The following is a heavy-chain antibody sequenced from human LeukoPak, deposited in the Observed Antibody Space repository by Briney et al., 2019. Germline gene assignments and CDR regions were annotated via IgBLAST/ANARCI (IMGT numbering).Heavy chain of an antibody. Sequence: ASVKVSCKASEYTFTSYYIHWVRQAPGQGLEWMGIINPSGGSTSYTQKLQDRVTLTRDTSTSTVYMELSSLRTEDTAIYYCTRGHGSGYQDYWGQGTLVTVSS. CDR3: TRGHGSGYQDY. CDR2: INPSGGST. D-gene: IGHD3-22*01. V-gene: IGHV1-46*01. CDR1: EYTFTSYY. J-gene: IGHJ4*02.